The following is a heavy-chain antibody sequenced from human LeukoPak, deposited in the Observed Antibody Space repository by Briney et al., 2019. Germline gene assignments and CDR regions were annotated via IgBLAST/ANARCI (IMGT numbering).Heavy chain of an antibody. Sequence: GGSLRLSCAASGFTFDDYGMSWVRQAPGKGLEWVSGINWNGGSTGYADSVKGRFTISRDNAKNSLYLRMNSLRAEDTALYYCARVMETSYSSSATLDYWGQGTLVTVSS. CDR3: ARVMETSYSSSATLDY. J-gene: IGHJ4*02. V-gene: IGHV3-20*04. CDR2: INWNGGST. D-gene: IGHD6-6*01. CDR1: GFTFDDYG.